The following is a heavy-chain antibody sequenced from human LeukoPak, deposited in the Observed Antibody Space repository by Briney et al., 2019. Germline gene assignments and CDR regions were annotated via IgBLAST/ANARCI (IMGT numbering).Heavy chain of an antibody. D-gene: IGHD3-3*01. CDR3: ATSPRGRDFWSGYHYYFDY. Sequence: ASVKISCKVSGYTFTDYYMHWVQQAPGKGLEWMGLVDPEDGETIYAEKFQGRVTITADTSTDTAYMELSGLRSEGTAVYYCATSPRGRDFWSGYHYYFDYWGQGTLVTVS. J-gene: IGHJ4*02. CDR2: VDPEDGET. CDR1: GYTFTDYY. V-gene: IGHV1-69-2*01.